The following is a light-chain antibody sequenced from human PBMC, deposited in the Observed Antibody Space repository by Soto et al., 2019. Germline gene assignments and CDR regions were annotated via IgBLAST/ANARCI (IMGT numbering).Light chain of an antibody. Sequence: EIVMTQSPATLSVSPGERATLSCRASHTISSNLAWYHQKPGQAPRRLIHGASTRATGVPARFSGSGSGTEFTLTISSLQSEDLPVYYCQQYHNWPPQYTFGQGTKLQIK. J-gene: IGKJ2*01. V-gene: IGKV3-15*01. CDR1: HTISSN. CDR2: GAS. CDR3: QQYHNWPPQYT.